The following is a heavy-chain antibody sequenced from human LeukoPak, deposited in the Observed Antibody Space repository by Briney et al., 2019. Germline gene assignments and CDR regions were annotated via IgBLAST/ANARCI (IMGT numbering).Heavy chain of an antibody. CDR2: IFNGGTT. J-gene: IGHJ4*02. CDR1: GGSINSHY. D-gene: IGHD6-13*01. V-gene: IGHV4-59*11. CDR3: ASRPADSTWHGVFDY. Sequence: SETLSLTCTVSGGSINSHYWSWIRQPPGKGLEWIGYIFNGGTTNYNPSLKSRVTMSIDTSSDQFSLRLSSETTADTAIYYCASRPADSTWHGVFDYWSQGTLVTVSS.